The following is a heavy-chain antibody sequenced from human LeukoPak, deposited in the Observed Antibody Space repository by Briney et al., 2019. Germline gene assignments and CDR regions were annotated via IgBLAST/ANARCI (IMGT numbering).Heavy chain of an antibody. CDR2: IWYGGSNK. J-gene: IGHJ5*02. CDR3: ARDSVGGGGNWFDP. V-gene: IGHV3-33*01. D-gene: IGHD3-10*01. CDR1: GFTFSSYG. Sequence: GGSLRLSCAASGFTFSSYGMHWVRQAPGKGLEWVAVIWYGGSNKYYADSVKGRFTISRDNSKNTLYLQMNSLRAEDTAVYYCARDSVGGGGNWFDPWGQGTLVTVSS.